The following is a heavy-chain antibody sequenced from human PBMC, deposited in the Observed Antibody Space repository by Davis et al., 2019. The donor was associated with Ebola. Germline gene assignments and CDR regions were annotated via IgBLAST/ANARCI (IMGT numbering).Heavy chain of an antibody. D-gene: IGHD6-6*01. CDR3: ARDPSSSSSFLYYYYGMDV. V-gene: IGHV3-48*02. CDR2: SSSSSSTI. Sequence: GESLKISCAASGFTFSSYSMNWVSQAPGKGPEWGSYSSSSSSTIYYADSVKGRFTIFRDNAKNSLYLQMNSLRDEDTAVYYCARDPSSSSSFLYYYYGMDVWGQGTTVTVSS. CDR1: GFTFSSYS. J-gene: IGHJ6*02.